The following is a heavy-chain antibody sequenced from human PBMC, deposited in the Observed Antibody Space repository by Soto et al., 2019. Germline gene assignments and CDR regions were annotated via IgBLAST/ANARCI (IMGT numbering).Heavy chain of an antibody. CDR3: AKVLVCSGANCYCFDY. CDR2: VGGGGGGT. J-gene: IGHJ4*02. CDR1: GFTFSSYA. D-gene: IGHD2-2*01. Sequence: EVHLLESGGGLAQPGESLRLSCGASGFTFSSYAMSWVRQAPGKGLEWVAAVGGGGGGTYYADSVKGRFTISRDNSKNTLSLQMNSLRAEDTAVYYCAKVLVCSGANCYCFDYWGQGILVTVSS. V-gene: IGHV3-23*01.